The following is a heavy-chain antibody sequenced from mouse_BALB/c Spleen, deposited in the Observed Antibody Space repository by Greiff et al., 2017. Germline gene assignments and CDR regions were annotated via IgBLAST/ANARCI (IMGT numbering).Heavy chain of an antibody. CDR1: GYTFTSYW. V-gene: IGHV1-69*02. CDR3: TREGNDYDERDYFDY. D-gene: IGHD2-4*01. CDR2: IYPSDSYT. Sequence: QVQLQQPGAELVRPGASVKLSCKASGYTFTSYWINWVKQRPGQGLEWIGNIYPSDSYTNYNQKFKDKATLTVDKSSSTAYMQLSIPTSEDSAVYYCTREGNDYDERDYFDYWGQGTTLTVSS. J-gene: IGHJ2*01.